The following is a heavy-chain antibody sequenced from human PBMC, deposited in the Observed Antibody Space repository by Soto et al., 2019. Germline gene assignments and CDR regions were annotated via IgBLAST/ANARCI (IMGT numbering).Heavy chain of an antibody. CDR3: ARGLRITGTTRFRMDV. J-gene: IGHJ6*03. CDR2: INHSGST. V-gene: IGHV4-34*01. Sequence: QVQLQQWGAGLLKPSETLSLTCAVYGGSFSGYYWSWIRQPPGKGLEWIGEINHSGSTNYNTSLKSRVTISVDTSKNQFSLKLSSVTAADTAVYYCARGLRITGTTRFRMDVWGKGTTVTVSS. D-gene: IGHD1-20*01. CDR1: GGSFSGYY.